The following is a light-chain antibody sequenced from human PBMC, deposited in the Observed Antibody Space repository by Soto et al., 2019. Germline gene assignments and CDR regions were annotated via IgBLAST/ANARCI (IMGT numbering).Light chain of an antibody. CDR3: SSYTKSTTVV. J-gene: IGLJ2*01. CDR1: NSDVGAHDL. Sequence: QSALTQPASVSGSPGQSITISCTGTNSDVGAHDLVSWYQHYPGKAPRLMISEVRNRPSGVSNRFSASKSGNTASLTISGLQAEEEADYYCSSYTKSTTVVFGGGTKVTVL. V-gene: IGLV2-14*01. CDR2: EVR.